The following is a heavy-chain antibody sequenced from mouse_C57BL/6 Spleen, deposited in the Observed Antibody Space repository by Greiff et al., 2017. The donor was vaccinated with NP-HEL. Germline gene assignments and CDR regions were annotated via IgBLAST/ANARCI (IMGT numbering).Heavy chain of an antibody. J-gene: IGHJ2*01. CDR1: GYTFTGYW. V-gene: IGHV1-9*01. CDR2: ILTGSGST. Sequence: VQLQQSGAELMKPGASVKLSCKATGYTFTGYWIEWVKQRPGHGLEWIGEILTGSGSTNYNEKFKGKATFTADTSSNTAYMQLSSLTTEDYAIYYCSRLRGTMVTTSHFDYWGQGTTLTVSS. D-gene: IGHD2-2*01. CDR3: SRLRGTMVTTSHFDY.